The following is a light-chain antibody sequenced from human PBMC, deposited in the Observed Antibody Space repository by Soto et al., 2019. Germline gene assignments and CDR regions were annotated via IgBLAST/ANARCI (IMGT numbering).Light chain of an antibody. J-gene: IGLJ2*01. CDR3: SSFEASNNLL. CDR2: EVS. Sequence: QSAMTQPPSASGSPGQSVPISCTGTSSDVGGYNYVSWYQQHPGKAPKLMIYEVSKRPSGVPDRFSGSKSGNTASLTVSGLQGEDEADYYCSSFEASNNLLFGGGTKLTVL. V-gene: IGLV2-8*01. CDR1: SSDVGGYNY.